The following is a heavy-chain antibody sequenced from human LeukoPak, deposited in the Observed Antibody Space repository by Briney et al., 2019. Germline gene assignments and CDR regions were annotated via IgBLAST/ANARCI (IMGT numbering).Heavy chain of an antibody. CDR3: ARGYGSSGNEKIFDY. D-gene: IGHD6-19*01. CDR2: TNGDGTIT. Sequence: GGSLRLSCAASGFTFSSYWMHWVRQAPGKGLVWVSRTNGDGTITSYADSVKGRFTISRDNAKNTLYLQMNSLRVEDTALYYCARGYGSSGNEKIFDYWGQGTLVTVSS. J-gene: IGHJ4*02. V-gene: IGHV3-74*01. CDR1: GFTFSSYW.